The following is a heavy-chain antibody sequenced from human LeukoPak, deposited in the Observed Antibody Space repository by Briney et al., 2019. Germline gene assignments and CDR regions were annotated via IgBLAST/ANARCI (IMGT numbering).Heavy chain of an antibody. J-gene: IGHJ4*02. D-gene: IGHD2-2*01. CDR3: ARMTLYCSSTSCHFDY. V-gene: IGHV1-8*01. CDR1: GYTFTSYD. Sequence: GASVKVSCKASGYTFTSYDINWVRQATGQGLEWMGWMNPNRGNTGYAQKFQGRVTMTRNTSISTAYMELSSLRSEDTAVYYCARMTLYCSSTSCHFDYWGQGTLVTVSS. CDR2: MNPNRGNT.